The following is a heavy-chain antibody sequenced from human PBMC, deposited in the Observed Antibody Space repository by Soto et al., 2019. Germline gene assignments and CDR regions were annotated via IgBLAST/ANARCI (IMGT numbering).Heavy chain of an antibody. V-gene: IGHV3-30*18. CDR2: ISYDGSNK. D-gene: IGHD1-26*01. J-gene: IGHJ6*02. Sequence: AGSLRLSCAASGFTFSSYGIHWVRQAPGKGLEWVAVISYDGSNKYYADSVKGRFTISRDNSKNTLYLQMNSLRAEDTAVYYCAKDVVVGATTGLGDYYYYYGMDVWGQGTTVTVSS. CDR3: AKDVVVGATTGLGDYYYYYGMDV. CDR1: GFTFSSYG.